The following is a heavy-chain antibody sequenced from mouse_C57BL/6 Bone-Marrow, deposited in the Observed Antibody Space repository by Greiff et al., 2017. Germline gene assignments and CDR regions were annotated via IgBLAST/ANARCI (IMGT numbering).Heavy chain of an antibody. CDR2: IYPGDGDT. Sequence: VQLQESGPELVKPGASVKISCKASGYAFSSSWMNWVKQRPGKGLEWIGRIYPGDGDTNYKGKFKGKATLTADKSSSTAYMQLSSLTSEDSAVYFGRGGYFDVWGTGTTVTVSS. V-gene: IGHV1-82*01. CDR1: GYAFSSSW. CDR3: RGGYFDV. J-gene: IGHJ1*03.